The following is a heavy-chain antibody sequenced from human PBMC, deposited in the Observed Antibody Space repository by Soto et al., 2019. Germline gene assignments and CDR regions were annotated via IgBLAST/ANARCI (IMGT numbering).Heavy chain of an antibody. J-gene: IGHJ5*02. V-gene: IGHV1-3*01. CDR1: GYTFTSYG. CDR3: VRRHVSATGIDWFDP. CDR2: IDAANGDT. Sequence: ASVKVSCKASGYTFTSYGIHWVRQAPGQRLEWMGWIDAANGDTKYSPKFQGRVTITRDTSASTAYMELSSLRSEDTAVYYCVRRHVSATGIDWFDPWGQGTLVTVSS. D-gene: IGHD6-13*01.